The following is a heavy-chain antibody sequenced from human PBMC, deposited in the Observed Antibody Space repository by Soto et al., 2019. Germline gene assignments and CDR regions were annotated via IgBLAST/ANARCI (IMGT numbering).Heavy chain of an antibody. CDR1: GFTFSSYG. D-gene: IGHD6-13*01. Sequence: GESLKISCAASGFTFSSYGMHWVRQAPGKGLEWVAVISYDGSNKYYADSVKGRFTISRDNSKNTLYLQMNSLRAEDTAVYYCAKDPRIAAAGTGLCDYWGQGTLVTVSS. CDR3: AKDPRIAAAGTGLCDY. V-gene: IGHV3-30*18. CDR2: ISYDGSNK. J-gene: IGHJ4*02.